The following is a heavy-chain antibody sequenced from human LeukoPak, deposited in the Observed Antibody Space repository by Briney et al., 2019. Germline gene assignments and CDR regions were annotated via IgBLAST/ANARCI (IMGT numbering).Heavy chain of an antibody. D-gene: IGHD3-22*01. V-gene: IGHV4-39*01. CDR3: ARGVTMIVVVIHDWYFDL. CDR1: GGSISSSSYY. CDR2: IYYTRST. J-gene: IGHJ2*01. Sequence: PSETLSLTCTVSGGSISSSSYYWGWIRQPPGKGLEWIGSIYYTRSTYYNPSLKSRVTISVDMSKNQFSLKLTSVTAADTAVYYCARGVTMIVVVIHDWYFDLWGRGTLVTVSS.